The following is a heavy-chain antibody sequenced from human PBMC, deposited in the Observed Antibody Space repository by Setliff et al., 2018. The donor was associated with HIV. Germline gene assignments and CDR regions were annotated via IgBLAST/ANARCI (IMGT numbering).Heavy chain of an antibody. V-gene: IGHV4-34*01. CDR3: AREWSYGAFDTFDV. CDR2: INYSGST. CDR1: GGSFSAYY. Sequence: PSETLSLTCAVYGGSFSAYYWGWIRQPPGKGLEWIGEINYSGSTNYNPSLKTRVTIMVDTSKNQFSLKLGSVTAADTAVYYCAREWSYGAFDTFDVWGQGTMVTVS. D-gene: IGHD5-18*01. J-gene: IGHJ3*01.